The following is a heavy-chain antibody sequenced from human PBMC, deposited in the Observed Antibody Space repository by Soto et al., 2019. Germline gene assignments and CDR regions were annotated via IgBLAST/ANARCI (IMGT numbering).Heavy chain of an antibody. CDR2: IYWNDDK. CDR1: GFSVSARGVG. Sequence: QITLKESGPTLVKPTQTLTLTCTVSGFSVSARGVGVGWIRQPPGKALEWLGIIYWNDDKRYSPSLKSRLTITKDTSKNQVVLTMTNMDPVDTATYYCAHLPWGAAPDYWGQGTLVTVSS. D-gene: IGHD3-16*01. CDR3: AHLPWGAAPDY. J-gene: IGHJ4*02. V-gene: IGHV2-5*01.